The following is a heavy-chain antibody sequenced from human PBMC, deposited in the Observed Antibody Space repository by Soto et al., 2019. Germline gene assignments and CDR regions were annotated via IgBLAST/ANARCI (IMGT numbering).Heavy chain of an antibody. CDR1: GGTFSSYA. V-gene: IGHV1-69*01. CDR2: IIPIFGTA. D-gene: IGHD6-6*01. J-gene: IGHJ5*02. Sequence: QVQLVQSGAEVKKPGSSVKVSCKASGGTFSSYAISWVRQAPGQGLEWMGGIIPIFGTANYAQKFQGRVTITADESTSTAYMELSSLRAEDTAVYYCERDLSEYSSSSDENWFDPWGQGTLVTVSS. CDR3: ERDLSEYSSSSDENWFDP.